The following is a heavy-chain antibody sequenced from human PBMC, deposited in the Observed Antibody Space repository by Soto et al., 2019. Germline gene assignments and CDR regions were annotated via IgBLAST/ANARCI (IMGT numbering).Heavy chain of an antibody. V-gene: IGHV4-31*03. D-gene: IGHD3-10*01. J-gene: IGHJ5*02. CDR3: ARERNGDRNWFDP. CDR2: IYYSGST. Sequence: QVQLQESGPGLVKPSQTLSLTCTVSGGSISSGGYYWSWIRQHPGKGLEWIGYIYYSGSTYYNPSLKSRGXXSXDXXKNQFSLKLSSVTAADTAVYYCARERNGDRNWFDPWGQGTLVTVSS. CDR1: GGSISSGGYY.